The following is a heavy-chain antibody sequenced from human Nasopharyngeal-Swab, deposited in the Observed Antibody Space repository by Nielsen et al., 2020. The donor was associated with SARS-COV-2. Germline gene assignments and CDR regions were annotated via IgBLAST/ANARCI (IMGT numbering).Heavy chain of an antibody. J-gene: IGHJ4*02. V-gene: IGHV3-30*18. CDR3: AKETDSSFDY. D-gene: IGHD3-22*01. Sequence: GESLKISCAASGFTFSGYGMHWVRQAPGKGLEWVAVISYDGSNKYYADSVKGRFTISRDNSKNTLYLQMNSLRAEDTAVYYCAKETDSSFDYWGQGTLVTVSS. CDR2: ISYDGSNK. CDR1: GFTFSGYG.